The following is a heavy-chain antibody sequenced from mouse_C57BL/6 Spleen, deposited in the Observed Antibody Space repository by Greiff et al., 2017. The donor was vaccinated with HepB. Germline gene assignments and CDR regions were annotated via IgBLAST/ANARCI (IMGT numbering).Heavy chain of an antibody. Sequence: DVKLQQSGPELVKPGASVKISCKASGYTFTDYYMNWVKQSHGKSLEWIGDINPNNGGTSYNQKFKGKATLTVDKSSSTAYMELRSLTSEDSAVYYCARGLYYDYSWFAYWGQGTLVTVSA. CDR1: GYTFTDYY. J-gene: IGHJ3*01. D-gene: IGHD2-4*01. CDR3: ARGLYYDYSWFAY. CDR2: INPNNGGT. V-gene: IGHV1-26*01.